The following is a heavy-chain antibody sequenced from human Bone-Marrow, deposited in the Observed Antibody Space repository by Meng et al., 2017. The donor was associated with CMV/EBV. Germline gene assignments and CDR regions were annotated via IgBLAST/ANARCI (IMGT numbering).Heavy chain of an antibody. CDR3: ARDSVHGGNSFLDF. Sequence: ASVKVSCKTSGYTFSTRGISWVRQAPGQGLQWLGWVSGYNGHINYAPTLQNRVTVTADTSTNTSLQEVRSLRSDDTAVYYCARDSVHGGNSFLDFWGHGTLVTVSS. CDR2: VSGYNGHI. V-gene: IGHV1-18*01. CDR1: GYTFSTRG. D-gene: IGHD4-23*01. J-gene: IGHJ4*01.